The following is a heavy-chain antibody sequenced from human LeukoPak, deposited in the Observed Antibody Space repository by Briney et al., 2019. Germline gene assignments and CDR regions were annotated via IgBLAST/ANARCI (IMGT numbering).Heavy chain of an antibody. CDR1: GYTFTDYY. CDR2: INPNSGDT. Sequence: ASVKLSCKASGYTFTDYYMHWVRQAPGQGLEWMGWINPNSGDTNQAQNFQGRVTLTRDTSISTAYMELSSLRSDDTAVYYCARDGGNSVGWVNDYWGQGTLVTVSS. CDR3: ARDGGNSVGWVNDY. J-gene: IGHJ4*02. V-gene: IGHV1-2*02. D-gene: IGHD6-19*01.